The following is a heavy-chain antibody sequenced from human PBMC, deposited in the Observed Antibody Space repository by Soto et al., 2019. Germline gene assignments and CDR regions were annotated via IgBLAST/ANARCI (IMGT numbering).Heavy chain of an antibody. CDR3: ARNKGGWKPYYYYYGMDV. V-gene: IGHV4-34*01. Sequence: ASETLSLTCAVYGGSFSGYYWSWIRQPPGKGLEWIGEINHSGSTNYNPSLKSRVTISVDTSKNQFSLKLSSVTAADTAVYYCARNKGGWKPYYYYYGMDVWGQGTTVTVSS. CDR1: GGSFSGYY. CDR2: INHSGST. D-gene: IGHD1-1*01. J-gene: IGHJ6*02.